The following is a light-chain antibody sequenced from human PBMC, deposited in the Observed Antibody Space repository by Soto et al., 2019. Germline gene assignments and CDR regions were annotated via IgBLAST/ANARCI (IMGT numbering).Light chain of an antibody. J-gene: IGKJ2*01. Sequence: EIVLTQSPATLSLSPGERATLSCRASQSVSSYLAWYQQKPGQAPRLLIYDASNRATGIPARFSGSGSGTDSTLTIGSLGHVDFAVYYCQERSNWPPYTFGQGTKLEIK. CDR1: QSVSSY. CDR2: DAS. V-gene: IGKV3-11*01. CDR3: QERSNWPPYT.